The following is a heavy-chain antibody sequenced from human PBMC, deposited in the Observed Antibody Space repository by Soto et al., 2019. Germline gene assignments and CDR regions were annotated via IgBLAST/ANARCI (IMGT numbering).Heavy chain of an antibody. CDR3: TRGDAI. Sequence: QVQLQESGPGLVQPSQTLSLTCTVSGGSISSGGYFWSWIRQHPGKGLEWIGSIYYSGSTYCNPSLQRRITISGDTSPNQLSMTLTSVTAKYTAVHCCTRGDAIWGQGTMVTVSP. J-gene: IGHJ3*02. CDR2: IYYSGST. CDR1: GGSISSGGYF. V-gene: IGHV4-31*03.